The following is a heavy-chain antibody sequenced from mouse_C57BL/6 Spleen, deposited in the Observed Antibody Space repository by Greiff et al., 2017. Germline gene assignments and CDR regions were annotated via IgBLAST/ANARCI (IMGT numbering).Heavy chain of an antibody. CDR1: GYTFTGYW. CDR3: ARQVGRGDY. V-gene: IGHV1-9*01. D-gene: IGHD4-1*01. CDR2: IFPGSGST. Sequence: VQLQQSGAELMKPGASVKLSCKATGYTFTGYWIEWVKQRPGHGLEWIGEIFPGSGSTTYNQKFKGKATFTADTSSNTAYMQLSSLTTEDSAIYYGARQVGRGDYGGQGTTLTVSS. J-gene: IGHJ2*01.